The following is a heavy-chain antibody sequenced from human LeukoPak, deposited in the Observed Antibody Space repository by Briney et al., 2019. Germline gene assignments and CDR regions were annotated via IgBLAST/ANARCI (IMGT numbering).Heavy chain of an antibody. CDR3: TKFDYAAFEY. CDR2: VKSKTNGGTI. J-gene: IGHJ4*02. CDR1: GFTFSNAW. Sequence: GGSLRLSCAASGFTFSNAWMSWVRQAPGKGLEWVGRVKSKTNGGTIDYAAPVKGRFTISRDDSKNTLYLQMNSLKTEDTAAYYCTKFDYAAFEYWGQGALVTVSS. V-gene: IGHV3-15*01. D-gene: IGHD4-17*01.